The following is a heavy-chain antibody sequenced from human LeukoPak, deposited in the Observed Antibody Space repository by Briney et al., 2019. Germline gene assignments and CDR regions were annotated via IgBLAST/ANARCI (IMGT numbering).Heavy chain of an antibody. D-gene: IGHD6-13*01. CDR3: RIAAAAHAFDI. V-gene: IGHV1-18*01. Sequence: APVKVSCKASGYNFTSHGISWVRQAPGQGLEWMGWISVYNGNTNYAQKLQGRVTMTTDTSTNTAYMELRSLRSDDTAVYYCRIAAAAHAFDIWGQGTMVTVSS. CDR1: GYNFTSHG. J-gene: IGHJ3*02. CDR2: ISVYNGNT.